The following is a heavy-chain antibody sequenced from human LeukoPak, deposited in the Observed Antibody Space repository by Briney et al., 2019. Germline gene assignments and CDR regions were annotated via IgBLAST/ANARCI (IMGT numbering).Heavy chain of an antibody. Sequence: GGSLRLSCAASGFTFSSYAMSWVRQAPGKGLEWVSAISGSGGSTYYADSVKGRFTISRDNSKNTLYLQMNSLRAEDTAVYYCAKSYGGVDYGDHIDYWGQGTLVTVSS. CDR1: GFTFSSYA. V-gene: IGHV3-23*01. D-gene: IGHD4-17*01. CDR2: ISGSGGST. J-gene: IGHJ4*02. CDR3: AKSYGGVDYGDHIDY.